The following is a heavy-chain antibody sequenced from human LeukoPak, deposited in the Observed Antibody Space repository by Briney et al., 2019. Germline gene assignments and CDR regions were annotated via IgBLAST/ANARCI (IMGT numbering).Heavy chain of an antibody. CDR1: GFRFSDFW. J-gene: IGHJ4*02. D-gene: IGHD3-10*01. Sequence: PGGSLRLSCTASGFRFSDFWMHWVRQAPGKGLECVSRIRGDWHDTTYADSVKGRFTISRDNAQNTLYLQMNSLRVEDTAVYYCASDRVLGSGSLDNWGQGTLVTVSS. V-gene: IGHV3-74*01. CDR2: IRGDWHDT. CDR3: ASDRVLGSGSLDN.